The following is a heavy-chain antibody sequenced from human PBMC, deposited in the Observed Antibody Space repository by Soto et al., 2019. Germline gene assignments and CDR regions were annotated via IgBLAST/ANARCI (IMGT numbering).Heavy chain of an antibody. CDR1: GYSFTSYW. V-gene: IGHV5-10-1*01. Sequence: ESLKISCKGSGYSFTSYWISWVRQMPGKGLEWMGRIDPSDSYTNYSPSFQGHVTISADKSISTAYLQWSSLKASDTAMYYCASLSIAARPIPHDAFDIWGQGTMVTVSS. J-gene: IGHJ3*02. CDR2: IDPSDSYT. CDR3: ASLSIAARPIPHDAFDI. D-gene: IGHD6-6*01.